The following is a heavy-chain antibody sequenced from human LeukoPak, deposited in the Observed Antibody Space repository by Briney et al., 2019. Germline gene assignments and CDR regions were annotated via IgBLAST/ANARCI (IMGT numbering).Heavy chain of an antibody. Sequence: TGVSLRLSCAASGFTFSSYWMHWVRQAPGKGLVWVSRINSDGSSTSYADSVKGRFTISRDNAKNTLYLQMNNLRAEDTAVYYCSSGNSHAFDIWGQGTMVTVSS. D-gene: IGHD4-23*01. CDR3: SSGNSHAFDI. CDR2: INSDGSST. V-gene: IGHV3-74*01. J-gene: IGHJ3*02. CDR1: GFTFSSYW.